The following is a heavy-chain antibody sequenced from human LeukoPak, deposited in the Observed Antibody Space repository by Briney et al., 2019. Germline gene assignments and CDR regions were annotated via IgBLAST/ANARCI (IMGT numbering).Heavy chain of an antibody. CDR3: ARLDLGDSEAFDY. J-gene: IGHJ4*02. V-gene: IGHV4-59*08. D-gene: IGHD2-21*02. CDR1: GGSISSYY. Sequence: PSETLSLTCTVSGGSISSYYWSWIRQPPGKGLEWIGYIYYSGSTNYNPSLKSRVTISVDTSKNQFSLKLSSVTAADTAVYYCARLDLGDSEAFDYWGQGTLVTVSS. CDR2: IYYSGST.